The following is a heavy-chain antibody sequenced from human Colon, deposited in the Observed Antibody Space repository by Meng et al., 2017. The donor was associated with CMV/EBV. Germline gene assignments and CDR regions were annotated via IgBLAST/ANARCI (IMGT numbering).Heavy chain of an antibody. CDR1: GNTFTSSG. J-gene: IGHJ4*02. D-gene: IGHD3-9*01. V-gene: IGHV1-18*01. CDR2: IRVYNGKT. CDR3: ARDRGYYDVLMGPNDH. Sequence: ASVKVSCKASGNTFTSSGITKYGISWVRQAPGQGLEWMGWIRVYNGKTNYADKFQGRLTMTVDPSTSTGYMELKNLKSDDTAVYYCARDRGYYDVLMGPNDHWGQGTLVTVSS.